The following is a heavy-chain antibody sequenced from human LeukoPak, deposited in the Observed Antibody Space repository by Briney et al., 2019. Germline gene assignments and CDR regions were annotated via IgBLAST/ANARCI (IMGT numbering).Heavy chain of an antibody. J-gene: IGHJ5*02. Sequence: PQTLSLTCTVSGGSISSGGYYWSWIRQHPGKGLEWIGYIYYSGSTYYNPSLKSRVSISVDTSKNQFSLKLSSVTAADTAVYYCAREYGDDNWFDPWGQGTLVTVSS. CDR2: IYYSGST. D-gene: IGHD4-17*01. CDR1: GGSISSGGYY. CDR3: AREYGDDNWFDP. V-gene: IGHV4-30-4*08.